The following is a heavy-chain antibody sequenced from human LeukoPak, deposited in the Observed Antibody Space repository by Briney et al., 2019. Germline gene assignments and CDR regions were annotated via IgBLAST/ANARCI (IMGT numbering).Heavy chain of an antibody. CDR3: ARRITLVRGVRLGDWFDP. J-gene: IGHJ5*02. D-gene: IGHD3-10*01. V-gene: IGHV7-4-1*02. Sequence: ASVKVSCKASGYTFTSYTINWVRQAPGQGLEWMGWINTNTGNPTYAQGFTGRFVFSLDTSVSTAYLQISSLKAEDTAVYYCARRITLVRGVRLGDWFDPWGQGSLVTVSS. CDR1: GYTFTSYT. CDR2: INTNTGNP.